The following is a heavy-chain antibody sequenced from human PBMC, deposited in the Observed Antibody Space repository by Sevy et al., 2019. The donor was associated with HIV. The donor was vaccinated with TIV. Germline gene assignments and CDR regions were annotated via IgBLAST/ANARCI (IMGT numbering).Heavy chain of an antibody. CDR3: ATREGGYCSGGSCHVDY. CDR1: GFTFSSYS. CDR2: ISSSSSTI. Sequence: GGSLRLSCAASGFTFSSYSMNWVRQAPGKGLEWVSYISSSSSTIYYADTVKGGFTISRDNAKNSLYLQMNSLRDEDTAVYYCATREGGYCSGGSCHVDYWGQGTLVTVSS. V-gene: IGHV3-48*02. D-gene: IGHD2-15*01. J-gene: IGHJ4*02.